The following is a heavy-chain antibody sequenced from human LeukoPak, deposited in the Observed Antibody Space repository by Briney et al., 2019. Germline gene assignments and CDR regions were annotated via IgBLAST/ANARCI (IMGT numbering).Heavy chain of an antibody. D-gene: IGHD2-15*01. J-gene: IGHJ6*02. Sequence: GESLQISCKGSGYSFTSYWIGWGRRMPGKGLEWMGIIYPGDSDTRYSPSFQGQVTISADKSIRTPYLQWSSLKASDTAMYYCARLSVVVVAATPDYYYGMDVWGQGTTVTVSS. CDR3: ARLSVVVVAATPDYYYGMDV. CDR2: IYPGDSDT. CDR1: GYSFTSYW. V-gene: IGHV5-51*01.